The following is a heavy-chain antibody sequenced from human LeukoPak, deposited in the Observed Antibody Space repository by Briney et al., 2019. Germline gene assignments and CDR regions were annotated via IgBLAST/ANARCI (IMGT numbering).Heavy chain of an antibody. CDR3: AASGGVVTGVLDY. CDR2: IYYSGST. V-gene: IGHV4-31*03. CDR1: GGSISSGDYY. J-gene: IGHJ4*02. D-gene: IGHD2-21*02. Sequence: PSETLSLTCTVSGGSISSGDYYWSWIRQPPGKGLEWIGYIYYSGSTYYNPSLKSRVTISVDPSKNQFSLKLSSVTAADTAVYYCAASGGVVTGVLDYWGQGTLITVSS.